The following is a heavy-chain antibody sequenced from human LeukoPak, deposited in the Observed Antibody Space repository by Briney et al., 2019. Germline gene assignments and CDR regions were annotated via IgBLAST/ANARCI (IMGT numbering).Heavy chain of an antibody. D-gene: IGHD6-19*01. CDR2: ISYDGSNK. V-gene: IGHV3-30*04. J-gene: IGHJ3*02. CDR1: GFTFSSYA. CDR3: VRDPQYRWLVLGAFDI. Sequence: GRSLRLSCAASGFTFSSYAMHWVRQAPGKGLEWVAVISYDGSNKYYADSVKGRFTISRDNSKNTLYLQMNSLRAEDTAVYYCVRDPQYRWLVLGAFDIWGQGTMVTVSS.